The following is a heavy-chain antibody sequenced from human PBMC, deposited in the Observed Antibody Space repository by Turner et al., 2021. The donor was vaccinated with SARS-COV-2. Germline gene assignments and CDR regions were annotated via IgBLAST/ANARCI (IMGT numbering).Heavy chain of an antibody. J-gene: IGHJ4*02. V-gene: IGHV3-7*03. D-gene: IGHD3-22*01. CDR1: GFTFTNHW. Sequence: EVKLVESGGGLVQPGGYLRLSCAASGFTFTNHWIGWVRQAPGEGLEWVSIISQDGSQKNYVDSLRVRFTISRDNAKQSLYLQMNSLRADDTAVYYCARDSGYYRFDFWGQGTLVTVSS. CDR3: ARDSGYYRFDF. CDR2: ISQDGSQK.